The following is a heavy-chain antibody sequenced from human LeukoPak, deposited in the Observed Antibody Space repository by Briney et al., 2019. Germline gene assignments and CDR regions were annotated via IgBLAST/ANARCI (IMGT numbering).Heavy chain of an antibody. D-gene: IGHD2-8*01. CDR2: ISSSGSTI. V-gene: IGHV3-48*03. J-gene: IGHJ4*02. CDR1: GFTFSSYE. Sequence: GGSLRLSCAASGFTFSSYEMNWVRQAPGKGLEWVSYISSSGSTIYYADSVKGRFTISRDNSKNTLYLQMNSLRAEDTAVYYCARDANPNGVCEHFDYWGQGTLVTVSS. CDR3: ARDANPNGVCEHFDY.